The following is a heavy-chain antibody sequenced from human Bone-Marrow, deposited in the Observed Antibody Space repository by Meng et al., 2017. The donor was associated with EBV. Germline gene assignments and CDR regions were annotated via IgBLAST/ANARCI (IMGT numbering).Heavy chain of an antibody. CDR3: ARTDWYAGLILCG. D-gene: IGHD3-9*01. Sequence: QVQLRGSGPGRVKPSGTLSLHCALSGGSISSSNWWSWVRQPPGKGLEWIGEIYHSGSTNYNPSLKSRVTISVDKSKNQFSLKLSSVTAADTAVYYCARTDWYAGLILCGWGQGTLVTVSS. CDR2: IYHSGST. V-gene: IGHV4-4*02. CDR1: GGSISSSNW. J-gene: IGHJ4*02.